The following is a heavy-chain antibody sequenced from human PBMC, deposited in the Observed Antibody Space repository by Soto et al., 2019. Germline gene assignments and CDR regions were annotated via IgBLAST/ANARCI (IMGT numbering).Heavy chain of an antibody. V-gene: IGHV4-59*08. Sequence: SETLPVTCTVSGGSISSYYWSWIRQPPGKGLEWIGYIYYSGSTNYNPSLKSRVTISVDTSKNQLSLKLSSVTAADTAVYYCARRYGYYFDYWGQGTLVTVS. J-gene: IGHJ4*02. CDR1: GGSISSYY. CDR3: ARRYGYYFDY. D-gene: IGHD4-17*01. CDR2: IYYSGST.